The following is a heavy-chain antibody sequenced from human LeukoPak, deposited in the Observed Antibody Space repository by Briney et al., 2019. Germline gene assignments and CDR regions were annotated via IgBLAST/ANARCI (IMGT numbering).Heavy chain of an antibody. V-gene: IGHV3-21*01. Sequence: GGSLRLSGAASGFTFIRHSINWVRQAPGKGLEWVSSISSSSSYIYYADSVKGRFTISRDNAKNSLYLQMNSLGAEDTAVYYCARDSGNYLDAFDIWGQGTMVTVSS. J-gene: IGHJ3*02. D-gene: IGHD1-7*01. CDR2: ISSSSSYI. CDR1: GFTFIRHS. CDR3: ARDSGNYLDAFDI.